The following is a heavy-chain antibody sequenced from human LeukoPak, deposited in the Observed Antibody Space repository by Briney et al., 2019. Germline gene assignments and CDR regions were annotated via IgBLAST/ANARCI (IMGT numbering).Heavy chain of an antibody. CDR1: GFIFSSYG. V-gene: IGHV3-33*01. J-gene: IGHJ4*02. D-gene: IGHD3-10*01. CDR3: ARDPRPQLLWFGEFPY. Sequence: GGSLRLSCAASGFIFSSYGMHWVRQAPGKGLEWVAVIWYDGSNKYYADSVKGRFTISRDNSKNTLYLQMNSLRAEDTAVYYCARDPRPQLLWFGEFPYWGQGTLVTVSS. CDR2: IWYDGSNK.